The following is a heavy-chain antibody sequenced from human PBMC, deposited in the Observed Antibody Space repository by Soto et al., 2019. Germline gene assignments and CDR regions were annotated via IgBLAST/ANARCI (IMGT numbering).Heavy chain of an antibody. D-gene: IGHD6-19*01. V-gene: IGHV3-48*02. CDR1: GLTFSSYS. J-gene: IGHJ6*02. CDR2: ISSSSSTI. CDR3: ARDLGIAVAGFPTHHYGMDV. Sequence: GGSLRLSCAASGLTFSSYSMNWVRQAPGKGLEWVSYISSSSSTIYYADSVKGRFTISRDNAKNSLYLQMNSLRDEDTAVYYCARDLGIAVAGFPTHHYGMDVWGQGTTVTVSS.